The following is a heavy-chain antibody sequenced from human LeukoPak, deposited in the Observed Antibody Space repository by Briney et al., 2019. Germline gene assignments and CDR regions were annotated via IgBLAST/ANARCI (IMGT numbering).Heavy chain of an antibody. V-gene: IGHV1-18*01. CDR3: ARDRVYGGNNFPLDY. CDR2: ISAYNGNT. CDR1: GYTFTSYG. J-gene: IGHJ4*02. Sequence: ASVKVSCKASGYTFTSYGISWVRQAPGQGLEWMGWISAYNGNTNYAQKLQGRVTMTTDTSTSTAYMELRSLRSDDTAVYYCARDRVYGGNNFPLDYWGQGTLVTVSS. D-gene: IGHD4-23*01.